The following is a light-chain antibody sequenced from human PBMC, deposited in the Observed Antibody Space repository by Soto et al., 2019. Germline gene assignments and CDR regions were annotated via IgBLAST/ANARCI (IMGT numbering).Light chain of an antibody. Sequence: EIVMTQSPATLSVSPGERATLSCRARQNVGNNLACYQQNPGQAPRLLIYGASTRAAGIPDRFSGSGSWTEFTLTISGLQSDDFAVSYCQQFNNWPPWTFGQGTKVEIK. CDR2: GAS. V-gene: IGKV3-15*01. CDR1: QNVGNN. J-gene: IGKJ1*01. CDR3: QQFNNWPPWT.